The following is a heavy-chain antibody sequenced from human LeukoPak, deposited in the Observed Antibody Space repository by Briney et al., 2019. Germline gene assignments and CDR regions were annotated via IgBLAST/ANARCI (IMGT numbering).Heavy chain of an antibody. CDR3: ARSKYGLDWFDP. V-gene: IGHV1-2*02. Sequence: ASVKVSCKASGYTFTDYYIHWVRQAPGQGLEWMGWINPNSGDTNYDSGGTKYAQKFQGRVTMTSDTPINIAFMELRRLRSDDTAVYYCARSKYGLDWFDPWGQGTLVTVSS. CDR1: GYTFTDYY. CDR2: INPNSGDTNYDSGGT. J-gene: IGHJ5*02. D-gene: IGHD4-11*01.